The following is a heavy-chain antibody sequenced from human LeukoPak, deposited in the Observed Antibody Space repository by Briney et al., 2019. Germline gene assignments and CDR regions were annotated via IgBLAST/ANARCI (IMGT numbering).Heavy chain of an antibody. Sequence: GGSLRLSCAASGFTVSSNYMSWVRQAPGKGLEWVSVIYSRAGTYYADSVKGRFAISRDNSKNTLYLQMNSLRAEDTAVYYCARGPSGSYLFDYWGQGTLVTVSS. V-gene: IGHV3-53*01. CDR2: IYSRAGT. J-gene: IGHJ4*02. CDR3: ARGPSGSYLFDY. CDR1: GFTVSSNY. D-gene: IGHD1-26*01.